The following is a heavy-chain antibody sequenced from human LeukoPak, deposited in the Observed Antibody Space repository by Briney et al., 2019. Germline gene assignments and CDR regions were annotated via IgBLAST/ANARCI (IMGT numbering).Heavy chain of an antibody. CDR3: ASGGSGYYYS. CDR1: GGSLSSSSYY. D-gene: IGHD3-22*01. Sequence: SETLSLTCTVSGGSLSSSSYYWGCIRQRPGKGLEWIGSIYYSGSTYYNPSLKSRVTISLDMSKNQFSLKLRSVTAADPAVYYCASGGSGYYYSWGQGSLVTVSS. J-gene: IGHJ4*02. V-gene: IGHV4-39*01. CDR2: IYYSGST.